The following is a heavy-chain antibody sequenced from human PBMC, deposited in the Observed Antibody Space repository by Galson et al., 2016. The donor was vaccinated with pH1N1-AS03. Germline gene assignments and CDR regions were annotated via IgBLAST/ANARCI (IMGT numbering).Heavy chain of an antibody. CDR1: GGSISSGSYY. CDR2: IYTSGST. Sequence: VSGGSISSGSYYWSWIRQPAGKGLEWIGRIYTSGSTNYNPSLKSRVTISVDTSKNQFSLKLCSVTAADTAVYYCARDDIYYYGMDVWGQGTTVTVSS. D-gene: IGHD2-15*01. V-gene: IGHV4-61*02. J-gene: IGHJ6*02. CDR3: ARDDIYYYGMDV.